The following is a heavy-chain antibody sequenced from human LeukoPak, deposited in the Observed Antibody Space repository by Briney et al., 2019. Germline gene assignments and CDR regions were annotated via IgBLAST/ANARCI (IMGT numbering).Heavy chain of an antibody. CDR3: AKGPLRGVTNGPIDF. J-gene: IGHJ4*02. V-gene: IGHV3-7*03. CDR2: IKQDGSEK. Sequence: GGALRLSCAASGFTFSSYWMSWVRQAPGKGLEWVANIKQDGSEKYYVDSVKGRFTISRDNSKNTLYLQMNSLRAEATAIYYCAKGPLRGVTNGPIDFWGQGTLVTVSS. CDR1: GFTFSSYW. D-gene: IGHD3-10*01.